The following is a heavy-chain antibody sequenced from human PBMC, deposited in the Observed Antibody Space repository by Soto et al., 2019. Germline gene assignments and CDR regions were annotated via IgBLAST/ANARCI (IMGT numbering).Heavy chain of an antibody. V-gene: IGHV3-23*01. CDR3: EKDWPWRSSVTSDY. Sequence: DVYLLESGGTLVQPGGSLRLSCAASGFDFSSYDMTWVRQAPGKGLEWVSGITYTGDTTYYADSVTGRVTISRDKYRNTLYLPMNSLKADDTAMYFWEKDWPWRSSVTSDYWGQGTLVTVSS. J-gene: IGHJ4*02. CDR1: GFDFSSYD. D-gene: IGHD4-17*01. CDR2: ITYTGDTT.